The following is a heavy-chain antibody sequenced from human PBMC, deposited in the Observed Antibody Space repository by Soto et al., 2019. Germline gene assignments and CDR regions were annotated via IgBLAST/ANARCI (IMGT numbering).Heavy chain of an antibody. D-gene: IGHD6-13*01. CDR3: ARDTQLVSYYYGMDV. Sequence: GYTFTSYYMHWVRQAPGQGLEWMGIINPSGGSTSYAQKFQGRVTMTRDTSTSTVYMELSSLRSEDTAVYYCARDTQLVSYYYGMDVWGQGTTVTVSS. J-gene: IGHJ6*02. CDR1: GYTFTSYY. CDR2: INPSGGST. V-gene: IGHV1-46*01.